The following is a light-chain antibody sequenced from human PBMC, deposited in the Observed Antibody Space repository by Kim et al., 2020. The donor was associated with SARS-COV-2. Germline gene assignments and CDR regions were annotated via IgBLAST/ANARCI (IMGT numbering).Light chain of an antibody. CDR3: LQVNVYPRT. J-gene: IGKJ1*01. Sequence: ASVGDRVTHTCLASQGISNYLAWYQQNPGKAPKLLIYGAYTLQSGVPSRFRGSGSGADFTPTISHLQPDDFASYSCLQVNVYPRTFGEGTKVDIK. CDR2: GAY. CDR1: QGISNY. V-gene: IGKV1-9*01.